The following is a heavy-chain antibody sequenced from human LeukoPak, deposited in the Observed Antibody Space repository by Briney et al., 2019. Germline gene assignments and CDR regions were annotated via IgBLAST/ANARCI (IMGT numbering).Heavy chain of an antibody. J-gene: IGHJ6*02. V-gene: IGHV3-23*01. CDR1: GFTFSSYA. D-gene: IGHD4-23*01. CDR3: ARDDYGGNSYYYYYGMDV. CDR2: IGGSGSRT. Sequence: PGGSLRLSCAASGFTFSSYAMSWVRQAPGKGLEWVSVIGGSGSRTYYGDSVKGRFTISRDNSKNTMYLEMNSLRAEDTAVFYCARDDYGGNSYYYYYGMDVWGQGTTVTVSS.